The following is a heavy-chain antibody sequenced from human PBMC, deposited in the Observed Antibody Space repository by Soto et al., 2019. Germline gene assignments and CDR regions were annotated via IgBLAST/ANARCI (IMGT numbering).Heavy chain of an antibody. CDR3: ARDSGYDYNSGYYFDY. V-gene: IGHV4-31*03. J-gene: IGHJ4*02. CDR1: GGSISSGGYY. Sequence: QVQLQGSGPGLVKPSQTLSLTCTVSGGSISSGGYYWSWIRQHPGKGLEWIGYIYYSGSTYYNPSLKSRVTISVDTSKNQFSLKLSSVTAADTAVYYCARDSGYDYNSGYYFDYWGQGTLVTVSS. CDR2: IYYSGST. D-gene: IGHD4-4*01.